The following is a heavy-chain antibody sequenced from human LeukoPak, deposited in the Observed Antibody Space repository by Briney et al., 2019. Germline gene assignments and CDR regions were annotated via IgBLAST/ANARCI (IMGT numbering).Heavy chain of an antibody. CDR1: GFTFSKAW. V-gene: IGHV3-15*01. D-gene: IGHD3-22*01. J-gene: IGHJ4*02. CDR2: IKSKADGGST. CDR3: TKDPKYYYDSSGPEDY. Sequence: TRGSLRLSCAASGFTFSKAWMSWVRQAPGKGLERVGHIKSKADGGSTDYAAPVKGRFTVSRDDSKNTLYLQMNSLKTEDTAVYYCTKDPKYYYDSSGPEDYWGQGTLVTVSS.